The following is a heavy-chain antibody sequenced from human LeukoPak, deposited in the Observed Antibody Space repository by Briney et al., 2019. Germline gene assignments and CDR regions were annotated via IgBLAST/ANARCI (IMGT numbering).Heavy chain of an antibody. V-gene: IGHV3-21*01. CDR3: ARVLEAVAFDY. Sequence: PGGFLRLSCAASGFTFSSYSMNWVRQAPGKGLEWVSSISDSSKYTYYADSLKGRFTISRDNAKNSLFLQMHSLRAEDTAVYYCARVLEAVAFDYWGQGTLVTVSS. J-gene: IGHJ4*02. CDR2: ISDSSKYT. D-gene: IGHD3-3*01. CDR1: GFTFSSYS.